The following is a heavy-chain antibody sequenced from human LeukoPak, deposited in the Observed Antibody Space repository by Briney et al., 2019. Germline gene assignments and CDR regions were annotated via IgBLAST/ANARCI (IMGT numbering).Heavy chain of an antibody. CDR1: GYSISSGYY. CDR3: ARVSIYGRSYLDY. D-gene: IGHD3-10*01. J-gene: IGHJ4*02. V-gene: IGHV4-38-2*02. Sequence: KASETLSLTCTVSGYSISSGYYWGWIRQPPGKGLEWIGSIYHSGSTYYNPSLKSRVTISVDTSKNQFSLKLSSVTVADTAMYYCARVSIYGRSYLDYWGQGTLVTVSS. CDR2: IYHSGST.